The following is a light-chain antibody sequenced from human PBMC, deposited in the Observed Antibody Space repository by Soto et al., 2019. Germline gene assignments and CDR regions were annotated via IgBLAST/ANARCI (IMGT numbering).Light chain of an antibody. Sequence: DLQMTQSPSTLSASVGDRVTITCRASQSISTWLAWYQQKPGKAPKLLIYKASSLESGVPSRFRGSGSGTEFTLTISSLQPDDFATYYCQQYNTYPLTFGGGTTVEIK. CDR2: KAS. J-gene: IGKJ4*01. CDR1: QSISTW. V-gene: IGKV1-5*03. CDR3: QQYNTYPLT.